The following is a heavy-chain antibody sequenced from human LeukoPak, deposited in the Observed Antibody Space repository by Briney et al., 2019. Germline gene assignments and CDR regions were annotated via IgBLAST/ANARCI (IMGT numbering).Heavy chain of an antibody. CDR3: AKIGEPYSSSAPFDY. CDR1: GYSFTSYW. J-gene: IGHJ4*02. Sequence: GESLKISCKGSGYSFTSYWIGWVRQMPGKGLEWMGIIYPGDSDTRYSPSFQGQVTISADKSISTAYLQWSSLKASDTAMYYCAKIGEPYSSSAPFDYWGQGTLVTVPS. D-gene: IGHD6-6*01. V-gene: IGHV5-51*01. CDR2: IYPGDSDT.